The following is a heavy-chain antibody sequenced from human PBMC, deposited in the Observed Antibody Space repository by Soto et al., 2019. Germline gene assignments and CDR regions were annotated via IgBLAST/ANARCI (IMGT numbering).Heavy chain of an antibody. Sequence: QVQLVQSGAEVKKPGASVKVSCKASGYTFSRYYMHWVRQAPGQGLEWMGIIYPSGGSTSYAQKFQGGVTMARDASTSTDYMELSSLGSQGTGVYYCSRNGGGDDGSGCYNYYYGMDVWGQGTTVTVSS. V-gene: IGHV1-46*03. CDR3: SRNGGGDDGSGCYNYYYGMDV. D-gene: IGHD3-10*01. CDR2: IYPSGGST. CDR1: GYTFSRYY. J-gene: IGHJ6*02.